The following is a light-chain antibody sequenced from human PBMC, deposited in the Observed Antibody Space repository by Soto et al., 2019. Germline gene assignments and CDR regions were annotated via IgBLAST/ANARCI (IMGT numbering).Light chain of an antibody. J-gene: IGKJ2*01. CDR3: LQDFIYPYT. CDR2: GAS. V-gene: IGKV1-6*01. Sequence: AIQMTQSPSSLSASIGDRVIITCRAGQDIRNDLGWYQQKPGKVPKLLIYGASILQSGVPSRFSGSRSGTDFNLTISSLQPEDLGTYYCLQDFIYPYTFGPGTKLEI. CDR1: QDIRND.